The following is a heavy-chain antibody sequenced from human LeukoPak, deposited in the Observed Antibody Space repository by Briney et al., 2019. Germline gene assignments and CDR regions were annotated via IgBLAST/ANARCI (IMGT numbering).Heavy chain of an antibody. V-gene: IGHV1-2*02. Sequence: ASVKDSSKASGYTFTGYYIHWVRQAPGQGLEWVGWINPNSGGTKFAQKFQGRVTMTTDTSITTAYMELSGLGSDDTAVYYCGSWDYGSGSYSPYYWGQGTLVTVSS. D-gene: IGHD3-10*01. CDR3: GSWDYGSGSYSPYY. CDR1: GYTFTGYY. J-gene: IGHJ4*02. CDR2: INPNSGGT.